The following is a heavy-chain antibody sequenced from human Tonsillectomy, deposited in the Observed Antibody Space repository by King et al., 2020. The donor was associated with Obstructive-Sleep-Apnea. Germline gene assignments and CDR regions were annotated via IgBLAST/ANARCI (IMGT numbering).Heavy chain of an antibody. CDR3: ARIHIRHYYFDY. J-gene: IGHJ4*02. V-gene: IGHV2-70*11. Sequence: VTLKESGPALVKPTQTLTLTCTFSGFSLNTSGMCVSWIRQPPGKALEWLARIDWDGDKYYSTSLRTRLTISKDTSKNQVVLTMTNMDPVDTATYYCARIHIRHYYFDYWGQGTLVTVSS. CDR1: GFSLNTSGMC. CDR2: IDWDGDK. D-gene: IGHD2-21*01.